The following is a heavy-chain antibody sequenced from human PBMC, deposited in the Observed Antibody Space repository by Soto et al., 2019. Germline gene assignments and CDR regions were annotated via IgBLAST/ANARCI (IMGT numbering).Heavy chain of an antibody. J-gene: IGHJ6*02. V-gene: IGHV1-69*13. CDR2: IIPIFGTA. D-gene: IGHD3-3*01. Sequence: SVKVSCKASGGTFSSYAISWVRQAPGQGLEWMGGIIPIFGTANYAQKIQGRVKITADESTSTAYMELSSLRSEDTAVYYCAENPGPKITVFGVVDYYYYGMDVWGQGTTVTVSS. CDR1: GGTFSSYA. CDR3: AENPGPKITVFGVVDYYYYGMDV.